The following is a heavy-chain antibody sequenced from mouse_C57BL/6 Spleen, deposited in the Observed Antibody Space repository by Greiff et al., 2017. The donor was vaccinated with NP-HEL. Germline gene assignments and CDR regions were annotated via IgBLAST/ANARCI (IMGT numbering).Heavy chain of an antibody. Sequence: EVKVVESGAELVRPGASVKLSCTASGFNIKDDYMHWVKQRPEQGLEWIGWIDPENGDTEYASKFQGKATITADTSSNTAYLQLSSLTSEDTAVYYCTRVVPFAYWGQGTLVTVSA. J-gene: IGHJ3*01. CDR2: IDPENGDT. V-gene: IGHV14-4*01. CDR1: GFNIKDDY. D-gene: IGHD1-1*01. CDR3: TRVVPFAY.